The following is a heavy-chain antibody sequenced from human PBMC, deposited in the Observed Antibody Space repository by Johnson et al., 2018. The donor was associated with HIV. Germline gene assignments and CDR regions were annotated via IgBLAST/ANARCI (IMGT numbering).Heavy chain of an antibody. CDR2: IGTAGDT. J-gene: IGHJ3*02. V-gene: IGHV3-13*01. CDR3: ERGGVTGEDNAFDI. CDR1: GFSFDSHP. Sequence: VQLVESGGGLVQPGGSLRLSCAASGFSFDSHPINWVSQAPGKGLEWVSAIGTAGDTYYPGSVKGRFTISRENAKNSLYLQMNSLRAGDTAVYYCERGGVTGEDNAFDIWGQGTMVTVSS. D-gene: IGHD7-27*01.